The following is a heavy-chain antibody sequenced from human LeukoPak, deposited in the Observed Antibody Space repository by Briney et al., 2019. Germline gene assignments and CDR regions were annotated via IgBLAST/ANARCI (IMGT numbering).Heavy chain of an antibody. CDR2: VNHSGST. D-gene: IGHD2-8*01. Sequence: SETLSLTCAVYGGSFSGYYWSWIRQPPGKGLEWIGEVNHSGSTNYNPSLKSRVTISVDTSQNQFSLKLSSVTAADTAVYYCASKTRTRYCTNGVCYGDYWGQGTLVTVSS. V-gene: IGHV4-34*01. CDR1: GGSFSGYY. J-gene: IGHJ4*02. CDR3: ASKTRTRYCTNGVCYGDY.